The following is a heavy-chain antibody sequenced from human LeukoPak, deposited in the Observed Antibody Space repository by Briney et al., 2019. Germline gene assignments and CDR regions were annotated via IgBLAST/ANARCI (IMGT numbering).Heavy chain of an antibody. V-gene: IGHV4-59*08. CDR2: IHDSGST. J-gene: IGHJ4*02. D-gene: IGHD5-24*01. Sequence: SETLSLTCTVSGGSISNYYWSWIRQSPEKGLEWIGYIHDSGSTNYNPSLKSRVTISVDTSKNQFSLKLSSVTAADTAVYYCARLDAAAGRYLQFFYWGQGTLVTLS. CDR1: GGSISNYY. CDR3: ARLDAAAGRYLQFFY.